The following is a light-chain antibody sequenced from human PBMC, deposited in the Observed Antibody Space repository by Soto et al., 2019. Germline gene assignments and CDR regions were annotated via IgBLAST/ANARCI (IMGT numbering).Light chain of an antibody. CDR1: SSDVGAYNY. CDR2: DVS. Sequence: QSVLTQPASVSGSPGQSITISCTGTSSDVGAYNYVSWYQQLPGKAPKLMIYDVSNRPSGVSNRFSGSKSGNTASLTISGLQAEDETDYYCFSYTTSTTYFFGTGTKVTVL. CDR3: FSYTTSTTYF. J-gene: IGLJ1*01. V-gene: IGLV2-14*03.